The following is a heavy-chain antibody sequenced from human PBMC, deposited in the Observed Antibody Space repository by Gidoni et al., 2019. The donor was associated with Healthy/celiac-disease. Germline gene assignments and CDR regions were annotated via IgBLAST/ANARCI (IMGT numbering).Heavy chain of an antibody. CDR2: ISGIGGST. D-gene: IGHD3-10*01. CDR1: GFPFSRYP. V-gene: IGHV3-23*01. J-gene: IGHJ6*02. Sequence: GGLVQPGGSLRLSCAXXGFPFSRYPLRWFRQAPGKGLEWVLAISGIGGSTYYADSVKGRFTISRDNSKSTLYLQMNSLRAXXTAVYYCMVRGVPQNYYGMDVWGQGTTVTXSS. CDR3: MVRGVPQNYYGMDV.